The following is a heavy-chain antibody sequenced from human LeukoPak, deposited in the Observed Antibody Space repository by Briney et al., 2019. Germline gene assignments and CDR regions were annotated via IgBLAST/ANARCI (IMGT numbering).Heavy chain of an antibody. D-gene: IGHD6-6*01. CDR1: GFTFSGST. Sequence: GGSLRLSCAASGFTFSGSTIYWVRQASGKGLEWVARIKSKFNNYATAYAASVTGRFTISRDDSKNTAYLQMNSPKTEDTAVYYCSRLEYSSSSFSCGWGQGTLVTVSS. V-gene: IGHV3-73*01. CDR3: SRLEYSSSSFSCG. J-gene: IGHJ4*02. CDR2: IKSKFNNYAT.